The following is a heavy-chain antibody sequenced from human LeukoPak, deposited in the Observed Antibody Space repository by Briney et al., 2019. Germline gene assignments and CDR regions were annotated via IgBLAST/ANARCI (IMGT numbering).Heavy chain of an antibody. D-gene: IGHD1-26*01. J-gene: IGHJ6*02. CDR2: IYYSGST. Sequence: SETLSLTCTVSGGSISSYYWSWIRQPPGKGLEWIGYIYYSGSTNYNPSPKSRVTISVDTSKNQFSLKLSSVTAADTAVYYRARDSTALYGGGYYYYGMDVWGQGTTVTVSS. CDR3: ARDSTALYGGGYYYYGMDV. CDR1: GGSISSYY. V-gene: IGHV4-59*01.